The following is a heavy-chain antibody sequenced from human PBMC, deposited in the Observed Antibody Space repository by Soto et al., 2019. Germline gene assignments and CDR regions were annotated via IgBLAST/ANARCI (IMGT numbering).Heavy chain of an antibody. J-gene: IGHJ4*02. CDR3: ARAYSVKRLYFDY. D-gene: IGHD2-21*01. CDR1: GFTFSDYY. Sequence: PVGSLRLSCAASGFTFSDYYMSWIRQAPGKGLEWVSYISSSGSTIYYADSVKGRFTISRDNAKNSLYLQMNSLRAEDTAVYYCARAYSVKRLYFDYWGQGTLVTVSS. CDR2: ISSSGSTI. V-gene: IGHV3-11*01.